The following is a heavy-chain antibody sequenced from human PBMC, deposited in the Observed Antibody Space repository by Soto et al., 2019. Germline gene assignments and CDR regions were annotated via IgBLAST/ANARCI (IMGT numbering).Heavy chain of an antibody. J-gene: IGHJ4*02. Sequence: EVQLLESGGGLVQPGGSLRLFCTASGFTFTAYAMSWVRQAPGKGPEWVSSINTAEGGTNYAESVKGRFTISRDNSKNTLYLQMDSLRAEDTAMYYCAKNYQFDSWGQGTLGIVSS. V-gene: IGHV3-23*01. CDR3: AKNYQFDS. D-gene: IGHD2-2*01. CDR1: GFTFTAYA. CDR2: INTAEGGT.